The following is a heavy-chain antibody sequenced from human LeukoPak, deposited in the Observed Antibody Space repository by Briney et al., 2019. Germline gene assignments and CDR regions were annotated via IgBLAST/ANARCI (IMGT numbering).Heavy chain of an antibody. V-gene: IGHV3-11*04. CDR2: ISSSGSTI. J-gene: IGHJ4*02. Sequence: GGSLRLSCAASGFTFSDYYMNWIRQASGKGLEGVSYISSSGSTIYYTDSVKGRFTISRDNAKNSLYLQMNSLRAEDTAVYYCASVGDGDFDYWGQGTLVTVSS. CDR1: GFTFSDYY. CDR3: ASVGDGDFDY. D-gene: IGHD1-26*01.